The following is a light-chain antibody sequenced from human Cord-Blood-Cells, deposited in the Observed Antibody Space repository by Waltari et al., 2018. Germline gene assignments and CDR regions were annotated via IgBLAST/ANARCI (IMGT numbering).Light chain of an antibody. J-gene: IGKJ4*01. CDR1: QSVSSSY. CDR3: QQYGSSPPLT. Sequence: IVLTQSPGTLSSSPGERATLSCRASQSVSSSYLAWYQQKPGQAPRLLIYGASSRATGIPDRFSGSGSGTDFTLTISRLEPEDFAVYYCQQYGSSPPLTFGGGTKVEIK. V-gene: IGKV3-20*01. CDR2: GAS.